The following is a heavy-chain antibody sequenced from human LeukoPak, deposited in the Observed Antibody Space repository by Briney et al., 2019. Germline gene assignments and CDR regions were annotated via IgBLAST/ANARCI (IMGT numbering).Heavy chain of an antibody. D-gene: IGHD3-22*01. CDR3: AKEDTMIVVAFQKSDAFDI. J-gene: IGHJ3*02. CDR1: GFTFSNFG. V-gene: IGHV3-30*02. CDR2: IRFDGTSE. Sequence: GGSLRLSCAASGFTFSNFGMHWVRQAPGKGLEWVAFIRFDGTSEFYADSVKGRFTISRDSSKNTLYLQMNSLRAEDTAVYYCAKEDTMIVVAFQKSDAFDIWGQGTMVTVSS.